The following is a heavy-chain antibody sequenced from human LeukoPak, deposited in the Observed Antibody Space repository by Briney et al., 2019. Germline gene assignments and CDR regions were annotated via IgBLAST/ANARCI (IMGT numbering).Heavy chain of an antibody. CDR1: GFSFSGYV. V-gene: IGHV3-23*01. CDR2: VGASGDNT. J-gene: IGHJ4*02. Sequence: GGSLRLSCAASGFSFSGYVMSWVRQAPGKGLEWVSAVGASGDNTYYADSVKGRFTIARDNSKDTLYLQMNSLRAEDTAVYYCTTDALWSGYSYYFDYWGQGTLVTVSS. D-gene: IGHD3-3*01. CDR3: TTDALWSGYSYYFDY.